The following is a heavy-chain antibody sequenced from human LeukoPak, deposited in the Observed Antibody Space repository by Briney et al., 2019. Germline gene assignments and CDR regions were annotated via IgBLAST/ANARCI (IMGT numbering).Heavy chain of an antibody. CDR2: IWYDGSSK. V-gene: IGHV3-33*01. J-gene: IGHJ6*03. CDR1: GFIFSSYA. CDR3: ARAAPSGGAPYYYSYYMDV. Sequence: GGSLRLSRAASGFIFSSYAMHWVRQAPGKGLEWVALIWYDGSSKYYADSVKGRFTISRDNSKNTLNLQMNSLRGEDTALYYCARAAPSGGAPYYYSYYMDVWGKGTTVTVSS. D-gene: IGHD3-16*01.